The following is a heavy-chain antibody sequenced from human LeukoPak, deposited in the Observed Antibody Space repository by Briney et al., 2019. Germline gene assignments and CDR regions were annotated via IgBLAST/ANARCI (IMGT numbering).Heavy chain of an antibody. V-gene: IGHV3-7*05. CDR3: ARDNRDIAVVPAAMGDYYYYGMDV. Sequence: GGYLRLSCAASGFTFSNYWMSWVRQAPGKGLEWVASIKQDESDKYYVGSVKGRFTISRDNAKKSLCLQMNSLRAEDTAVYYCARDNRDIAVVPAAMGDYYYYGMDVWGQGTTVTVSS. CDR1: GFTFSNYW. J-gene: IGHJ6*02. CDR2: IKQDESDK. D-gene: IGHD2-2*01.